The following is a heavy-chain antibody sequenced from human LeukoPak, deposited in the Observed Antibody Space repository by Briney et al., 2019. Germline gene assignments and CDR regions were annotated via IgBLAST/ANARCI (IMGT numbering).Heavy chain of an antibody. V-gene: IGHV4-59*01. CDR2: IYYSGST. J-gene: IGHJ4*02. CDR3: ARVSVTNYYDSSGYPDY. CDR1: GGSISSYY. Sequence: SETLSLTCTVSGGSISSYYWSWIRQPPGKGLEWIGYIYYSGSTNYNPSLKSRVTISVDTSKNQFSLKLSSVTAADTAVYYCARVSVTNYYDSSGYPDYWGQGTLVTVSS. D-gene: IGHD3-22*01.